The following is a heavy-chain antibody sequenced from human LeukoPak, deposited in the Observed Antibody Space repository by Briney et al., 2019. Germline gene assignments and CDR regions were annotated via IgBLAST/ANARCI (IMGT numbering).Heavy chain of an antibody. J-gene: IGHJ4*02. CDR1: GYSFTVYY. V-gene: IGHV1-2*02. D-gene: IGHD5-12*01. Sequence: ASMKVSCTASGYSFTVYYMHWVRQAPGQGLEWMGCINPNSGGTDYAHQGRVTMTRDTSISTAYMELSRLTSDDTAVYYCAGLSGYDPYYFDYWGQGTLVAVSS. CDR3: AGLSGYDPYYFDY. CDR2: INPNSGGT.